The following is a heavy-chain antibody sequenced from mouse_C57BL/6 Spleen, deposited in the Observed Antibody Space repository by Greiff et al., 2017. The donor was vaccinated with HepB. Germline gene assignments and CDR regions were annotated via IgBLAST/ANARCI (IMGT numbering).Heavy chain of an antibody. CDR1: GYAFSSSW. D-gene: IGHD2-3*01. CDR2: IYPGDGDT. V-gene: IGHV1-82*01. J-gene: IGHJ2*01. CDR3: ARSGGGYYVDYFDY. Sequence: QVQLQQSGPELVKPGASVKISCKASGYAFSSSWMNWVKQRPGKGLEWIGRIYPGDGDTNYNGKFKGKATLTADKSSSTAYMQLSSLTSEDSAVYFCARSGGGYYVDYFDYWGQGTTLTVSS.